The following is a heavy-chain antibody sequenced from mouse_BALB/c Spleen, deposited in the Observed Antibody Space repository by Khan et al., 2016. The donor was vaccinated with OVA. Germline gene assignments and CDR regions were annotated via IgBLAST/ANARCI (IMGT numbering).Heavy chain of an antibody. V-gene: IGHV1-4*01. CDR2: INPSNGYT. D-gene: IGHD2-14*01. CDR1: GYTFTSYT. CDR3: IRDGAYHRNDGWFAY. J-gene: IGHJ3*01. Sequence: VELVESGAELARPGASVRMSCKASGYTFTSYTIHWIKKRPGQGLEWIGYINPSNGYTNYNQKFKDKATLTTDKSSTTAYLQLSSLTSDDSAFYNGIRDGAYHRNDGWFAYWGQGTLVTVSA.